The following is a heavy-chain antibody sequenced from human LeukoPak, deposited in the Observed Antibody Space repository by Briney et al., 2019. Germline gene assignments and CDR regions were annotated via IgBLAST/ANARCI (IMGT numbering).Heavy chain of an antibody. CDR3: ARGIESYGDYGY. Sequence: SETLTLSCTASGGSFSGSYRSWIRQPPGKGLEWIAYMYNSGSTNYNPTLKSRVTTSIDTSKNQFSLKLSSLTAADAAIYYRARGIESYGDYGYWGQGILVTVSS. V-gene: IGHV4-59*01. J-gene: IGHJ4*02. D-gene: IGHD4-17*01. CDR2: MYNSGST. CDR1: GGSFSGSY.